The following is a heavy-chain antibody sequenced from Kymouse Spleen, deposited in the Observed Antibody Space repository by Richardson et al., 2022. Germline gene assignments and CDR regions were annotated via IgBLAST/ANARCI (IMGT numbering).Heavy chain of an antibody. CDR1: GFTFSNAW. CDR2: IKSKTDGGTT. Sequence: EVQLVESGGGLVKPGGSLRLSCAASGFTFSNAWMSWVRQAPGKGLEWVGRIKSKTDGGTTDYAAPVKGRFTISRDDSKNTLYLQMNSLKTEDTAVYYCSYYYDSSGYLYFDYWGQGTLVTVSS. CDR3: SYYYDSSGYLYFDY. V-gene: IGHV3-15*01. J-gene: IGHJ4*02. D-gene: IGHD3-22*01.